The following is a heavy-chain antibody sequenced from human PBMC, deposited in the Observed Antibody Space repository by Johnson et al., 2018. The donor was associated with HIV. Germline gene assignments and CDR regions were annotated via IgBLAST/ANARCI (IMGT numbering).Heavy chain of an antibody. V-gene: IGHV3-7*01. D-gene: IGHD3-22*01. J-gene: IGHJ3*02. Sequence: VHLVESGGGVVQPGRSLRLSCAASGFTFRNYAIHWVRQAPGKGLEWVANIKQDGSEKYYVDSVKGRFTISRDNAKNSLYLQMNSLRAEDTAVYYCARDPFWLKAFDIWGQGTMVTVSS. CDR3: ARDPFWLKAFDI. CDR1: GFTFRNYA. CDR2: IKQDGSEK.